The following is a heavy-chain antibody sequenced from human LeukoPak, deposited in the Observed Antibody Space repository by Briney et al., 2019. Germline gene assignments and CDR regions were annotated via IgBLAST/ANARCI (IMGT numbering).Heavy chain of an antibody. CDR2: ISYDGSNK. CDR1: GFIFSSYA. J-gene: IGHJ4*02. Sequence: AGGSLRLSCAASGFIFSSYAMHWVRQAPGKGLEWVAVISYDGSNKYYADSVKGRFTISRDNSKNTLYLQMNSLRAEDTAVYYCAQTRGTYYFDYWGQGTLVTVSS. CDR3: AQTRGTYYFDY. V-gene: IGHV3-30-3*01. D-gene: IGHD3-10*01.